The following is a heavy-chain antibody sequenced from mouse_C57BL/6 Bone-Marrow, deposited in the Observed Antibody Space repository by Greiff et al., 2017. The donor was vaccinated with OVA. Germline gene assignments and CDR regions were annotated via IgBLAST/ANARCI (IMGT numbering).Heavy chain of an antibody. CDR3: AIYDYDVYYAMDY. V-gene: IGHV2-5*01. D-gene: IGHD2-4*01. J-gene: IGHJ4*01. Sequence: VQLHQSGPGLVQPSQSLSITCTVSGFSLTSYGVHWVRQSPGKGLEWLGVIWRGGSTDYNAAFMSRLSITKDNSKSQVFFKMNSLQADDTAIYYCAIYDYDVYYAMDYWGQGTSVTVSS. CDR2: IWRGGST. CDR1: GFSLTSYG.